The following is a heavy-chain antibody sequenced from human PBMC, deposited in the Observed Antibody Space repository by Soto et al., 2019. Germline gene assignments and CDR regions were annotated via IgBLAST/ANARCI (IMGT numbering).Heavy chain of an antibody. J-gene: IGHJ2*01. D-gene: IGHD4-17*01. CDR1: GFTFSSYW. CDR3: ARALRKAYWYFDL. Sequence: PGGSLRLSCAASGFTFSSYWMSWVRQAPGKGLEWVANIKQDGSEKYYVDSVKGRFTISRDNAKNSLYLQMNSLRAEDTAVYYCARALRKAYWYFDLWGRGTLVTVSS. V-gene: IGHV3-7*01. CDR2: IKQDGSEK.